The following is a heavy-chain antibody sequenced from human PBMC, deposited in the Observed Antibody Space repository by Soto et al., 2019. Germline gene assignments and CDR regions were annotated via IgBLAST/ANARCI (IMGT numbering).Heavy chain of an antibody. D-gene: IGHD3-10*01. CDR3: ARDLKAGSGTDHSVGLGY. CDR1: GGSISSGGYY. CDR2: IYYSGST. J-gene: IGHJ4*02. V-gene: IGHV4-31*03. Sequence: QVQLQESGPGLVKPSQTLSPTCTVSGGSISSGGYYWSWIRQHPGKGLDGIGNIYYSGSTYYTPSLKSRVTISVDTSKNQFSLKLGSVTAADTAVYYCARDLKAGSGTDHSVGLGYWGQGTLVTVSS.